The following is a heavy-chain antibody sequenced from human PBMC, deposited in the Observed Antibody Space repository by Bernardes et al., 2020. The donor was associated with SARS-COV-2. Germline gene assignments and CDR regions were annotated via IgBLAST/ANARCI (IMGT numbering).Heavy chain of an antibody. CDR1: GGSISSYY. CDR3: AREQWLIHAFDV. CDR2: IYYSGST. V-gene: IGHV4-59*01. J-gene: IGHJ3*01. D-gene: IGHD6-19*01. Sequence: SEPLSLTCTVSGGSISSYYWSWIRQPPGKGLEWIGYIYYSGSTNYNPSLKSRVTISVDTSKNQFSLKMTSVTAADTAVYYCAREQWLIHAFDVWGRGTMVAVSS.